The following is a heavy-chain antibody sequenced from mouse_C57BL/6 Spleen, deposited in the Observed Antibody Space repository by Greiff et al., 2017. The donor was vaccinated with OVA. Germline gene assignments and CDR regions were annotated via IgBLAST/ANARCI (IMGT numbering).Heavy chain of an antibody. Sequence: VQLQQSGAELVRPGTSVKVSCKASGYAFTNYLIEWVKQRPGQGLEWIGVINPGSGGTNYNEKFKGKATLTADKSSSTAYMQLSSLTSEDSAVYFCFYYGSSCRYFDVWGTGTTVTVSS. V-gene: IGHV1-54*01. CDR2: INPGSGGT. CDR3: FYYGSSCRYFDV. CDR1: GYAFTNYL. D-gene: IGHD1-1*01. J-gene: IGHJ1*03.